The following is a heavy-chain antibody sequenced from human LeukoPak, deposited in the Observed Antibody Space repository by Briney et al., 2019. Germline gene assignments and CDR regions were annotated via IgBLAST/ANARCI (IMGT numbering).Heavy chain of an antibody. D-gene: IGHD6-13*01. J-gene: IGHJ4*02. CDR3: ARTRLGAAYFDY. CDR2: IKPDGSEN. Sequence: GGSLRLSCAASGFTFSSHWMTWVRQAPGKGLERVANIKPDGSENYYVDSVKGRFAISRDNAKNSLYLQMNSLSAEDTAVYYCARTRLGAAYFDYWAQGTLVIVSS. V-gene: IGHV3-7*01. CDR1: GFTFSSHW.